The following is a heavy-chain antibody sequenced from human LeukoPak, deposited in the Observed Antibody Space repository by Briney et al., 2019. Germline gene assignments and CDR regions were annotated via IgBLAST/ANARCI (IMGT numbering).Heavy chain of an antibody. Sequence: GGSLRLSCAASGFTFSSYAMNRVRQAPGKGLEWVSAIGTSGGNTYYADSVRGRFTISRDNSKNTLYLQMNSLRAEDTAVYYCASRLRYFDWLSHFDIWGQGTMVTVSS. CDR2: IGTSGGNT. V-gene: IGHV3-23*01. J-gene: IGHJ3*02. CDR3: ASRLRYFDWLSHFDI. CDR1: GFTFSSYA. D-gene: IGHD3-9*01.